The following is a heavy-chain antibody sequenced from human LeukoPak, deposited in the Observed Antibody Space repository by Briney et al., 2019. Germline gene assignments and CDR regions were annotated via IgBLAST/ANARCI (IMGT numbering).Heavy chain of an antibody. Sequence: SETLSLTCTVSVGSISRDYWNWIPQPPGKGLEWIGNIYHSGSTNYNPSLKSRVTISVDTSKNQFSLNLSSVTAADTALYYCARGVYCSGGGCYSAWFDPWGQGTLVTVSS. CDR3: ARGVYCSGGGCYSAWFDP. V-gene: IGHV4-59*01. J-gene: IGHJ5*02. CDR1: VGSISRDY. CDR2: IYHSGST. D-gene: IGHD2-15*01.